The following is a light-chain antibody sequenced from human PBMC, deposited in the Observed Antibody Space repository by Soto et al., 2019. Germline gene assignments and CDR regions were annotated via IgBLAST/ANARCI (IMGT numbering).Light chain of an antibody. CDR2: DVS. J-gene: IGLJ2*01. Sequence: QSALTQPASVSGSPGQSITISCTGTSSDVGGYNYVSWYQQHPGKAPKLMIYDVSIRPSGVSNRFSGSKSANTASLTISGLQAEDEADYYCSSYTGSSTYVVFGGGTKLTVL. V-gene: IGLV2-14*01. CDR3: SSYTGSSTYVV. CDR1: SSDVGGYNY.